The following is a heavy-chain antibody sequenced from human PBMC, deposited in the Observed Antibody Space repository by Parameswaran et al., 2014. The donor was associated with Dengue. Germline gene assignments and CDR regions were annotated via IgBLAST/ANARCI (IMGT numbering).Heavy chain of an antibody. CDR2: ISGGGSFT. V-gene: IGHV3-23*01. CDR3: AKDHWGHCSGGSCVRMDV. J-gene: IGHJ6*02. Sequence: RWIRQPPGKGLEWVSGISGGGSFTYYADSVKGRFTISRDNSKNTLYLQMNSLRAEDTAIYYCAKDHWGHCSGGSCVRMDVWGQGTTVTVSS. D-gene: IGHD2-15*01.